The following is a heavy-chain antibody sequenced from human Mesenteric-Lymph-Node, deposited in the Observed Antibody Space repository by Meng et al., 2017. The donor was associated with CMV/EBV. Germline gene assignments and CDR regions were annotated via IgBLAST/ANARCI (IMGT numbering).Heavy chain of an antibody. CDR3: AKALYSGYDGPLGD. CDR2: ISWHGVST. J-gene: IGHJ4*02. V-gene: IGHV3-43D*03. CDR1: GFPFDYSA. D-gene: IGHD5-12*01. Sequence: GESLKISCAASGFPFDYSAMHWVRQVPGRGLEWVSLISWHGVSTYYADSVKGRFTISRDNSKNSLYLQMDSLRVEDTALYYCAKALYSGYDGPLGDWGQGTLVTVSS.